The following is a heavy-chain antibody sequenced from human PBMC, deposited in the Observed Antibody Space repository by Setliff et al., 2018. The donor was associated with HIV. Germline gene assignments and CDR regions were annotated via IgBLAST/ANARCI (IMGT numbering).Heavy chain of an antibody. D-gene: IGHD2-15*01. CDR1: RGTFTSYA. J-gene: IGHJ5*02. Sequence: SVKVSCKTSRGTFTSYAFTWVRQAPGQGLEWMGGIISILNVATYAQKFQGRVTITADKSTSTVYMELSSLRSEDSAVYYCARVRFCSRGSCYEPNWFDPWGQGTLVTVSS. CDR3: ARVRFCSRGSCYEPNWFDP. CDR2: IISILNVA. V-gene: IGHV1-69*10.